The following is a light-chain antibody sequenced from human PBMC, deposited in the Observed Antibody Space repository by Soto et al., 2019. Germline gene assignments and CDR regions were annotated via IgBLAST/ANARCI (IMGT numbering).Light chain of an antibody. CDR3: QQNYSYPQT. J-gene: IGKJ1*01. V-gene: IGKV1-39*01. CDR2: AAS. Sequence: IQMTQSPSSLSASPGDRVTITCRASQNIKKYLNWYQQKPGKAPKLLIYAASSLQVGFPSRFSGSGSGTDFTLTISSLQSEDFATYYCQQNYSYPQTFGQGTKVDIK. CDR1: QNIKKY.